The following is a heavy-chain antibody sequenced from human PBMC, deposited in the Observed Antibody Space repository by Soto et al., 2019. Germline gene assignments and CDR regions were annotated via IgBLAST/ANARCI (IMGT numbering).Heavy chain of an antibody. V-gene: IGHV3-21*01. CDR2: ISSSSSYI. J-gene: IGHJ1*01. D-gene: IGHD6-13*01. CDR1: GFTFSSYS. CDR3: ARDPYSSSATSAEYFQH. Sequence: GGSLRLSCAASGFTFSSYSMNWVRQAPGKGLEWVSSISSSSSYIYYADSVKGRFTISRDNAKNSLYLQTNSLRAEDTAVYYCARDPYSSSATSAEYFQHWGQGTLVTVSS.